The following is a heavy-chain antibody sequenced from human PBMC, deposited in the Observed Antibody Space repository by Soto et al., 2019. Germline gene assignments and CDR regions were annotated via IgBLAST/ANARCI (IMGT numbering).Heavy chain of an antibody. Sequence: PSETLSLTCAVSSGSISSSNWWSWVRQPPGKGLEWIGEIYHSGSTNYNPSLKSRVTISVDKSKNQFSLKLSSVTAADTAVYYCARLSDYDFWSGYYRYWGQGTLVTVSS. CDR2: IYHSGST. J-gene: IGHJ4*02. V-gene: IGHV4-4*02. CDR1: SGSISSSNW. D-gene: IGHD3-3*01. CDR3: ARLSDYDFWSGYYRY.